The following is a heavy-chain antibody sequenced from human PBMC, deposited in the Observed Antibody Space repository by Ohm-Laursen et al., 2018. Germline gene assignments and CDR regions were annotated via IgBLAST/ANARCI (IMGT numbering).Heavy chain of an antibody. CDR1: GGSISSYY. J-gene: IGHJ4*02. CDR2: INISGST. V-gene: IGHV4-4*07. CDR3: ASTGYSSSWHLSPFDY. D-gene: IGHD6-13*01. Sequence: SETLSLTCPISGGSISSYYWSWIRQPAEKGLEWIGRINISGSTNYNPSLKSRVTMSVDTSKNQFSLNLSSVTAADTAVYYCASTGYSSSWHLSPFDYWGQGTLVTVSS.